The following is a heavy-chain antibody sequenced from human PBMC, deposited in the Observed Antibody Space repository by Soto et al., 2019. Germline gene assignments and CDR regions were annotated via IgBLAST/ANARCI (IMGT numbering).Heavy chain of an antibody. J-gene: IGHJ4*02. CDR3: VRTSLVVAVATREDF. CDR1: GFTFSNYW. CDR2: IDSDGSRI. Sequence: EVQLVESGGGLVQPGESVRLSCAASGFTFSNYWMHWVRQAPGKGLVWVSRIDSDGSRITYADFVKGRCTISRDNAKNTVYLHMNSLTAEDTAVYYSVRTSLVVAVATREDFWGQGTLVTVSS. D-gene: IGHD2-15*01. V-gene: IGHV3-74*01.